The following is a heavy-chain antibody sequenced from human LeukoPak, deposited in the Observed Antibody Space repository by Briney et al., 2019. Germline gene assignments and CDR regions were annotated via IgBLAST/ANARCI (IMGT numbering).Heavy chain of an antibody. CDR3: AELGITMIGGV. D-gene: IGHD3-10*02. CDR1: GFTFSSYE. V-gene: IGHV3-48*03. Sequence: GGSLTLSCAASGFTFSSYEMNWVRQAPGKGLEWVSYISSSGSTIYYADSVKGRLTISRDNAKNSLYLQMNSRRAADTAVYYCAELGITMIGGVWGKGTTVTISS. CDR2: ISSSGSTI. J-gene: IGHJ6*03.